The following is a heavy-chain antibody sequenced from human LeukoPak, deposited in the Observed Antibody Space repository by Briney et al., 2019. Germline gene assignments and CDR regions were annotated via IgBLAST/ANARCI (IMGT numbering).Heavy chain of an antibody. V-gene: IGHV4-59*01. J-gene: IGHJ6*02. D-gene: IGHD3-9*01. Sequence: SATLSLTCTASGGSISSYYWSWVRQPPGKGLEWIGYIYYSGSTNYNPSSKSRVTISVDTSKNQFSLKLSSVTAADTAVYYCARMYYDIFDYYGMDVWGQGTTVTVSS. CDR2: IYYSGST. CDR1: GGSISSYY. CDR3: ARMYYDIFDYYGMDV.